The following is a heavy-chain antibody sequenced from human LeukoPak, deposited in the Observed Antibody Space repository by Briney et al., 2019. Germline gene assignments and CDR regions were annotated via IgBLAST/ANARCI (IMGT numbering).Heavy chain of an antibody. Sequence: SETLSLTFAVYGGSFSGYYWSWIRQAPGKGRDWIGEINHSGNNHYNPSLKSRVTISLQTSKSQSSLKLTSVTAADTAVYYCVTEPGYCTGGRCYGGWFDPWGQGTLVTVSS. V-gene: IGHV4-34*01. CDR3: VTEPGYCTGGRCYGGWFDP. D-gene: IGHD2-15*01. CDR1: GGSFSGYY. J-gene: IGHJ5*02. CDR2: INHSGNN.